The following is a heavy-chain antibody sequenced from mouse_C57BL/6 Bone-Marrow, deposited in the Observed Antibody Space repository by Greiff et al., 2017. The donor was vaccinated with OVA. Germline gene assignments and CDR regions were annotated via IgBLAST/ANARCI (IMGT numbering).Heavy chain of an antibody. Sequence: VQLQQSGPELVKPGASVKISCKASGYSFTGYYMNWVKQSPEKSLEWIGEINPSTGGTTYNQKFKAKATLTVDKSSSTAYMQLESLTSEDSAVYYCARWNYDGPYFDYWGQGTTLTVSS. D-gene: IGHD2-3*01. CDR2: INPSTGGT. V-gene: IGHV1-42*01. CDR3: ARWNYDGPYFDY. CDR1: GYSFTGYY. J-gene: IGHJ2*01.